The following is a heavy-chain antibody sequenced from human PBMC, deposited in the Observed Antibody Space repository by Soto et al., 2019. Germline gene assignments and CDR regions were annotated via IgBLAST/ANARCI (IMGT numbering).Heavy chain of an antibody. D-gene: IGHD1-26*01. Sequence: EVQVVESGGGLVQPGGSLRLSCAASGFTLSDDYMDWVRQAPGKGLEWVGRTRSKTNSYTTDYAPSVKGRFTISRDASNHSLFLQMDILKAEDTAVYYRGRSMGGELCYWGQGTLVAVSS. CDR3: GRSMGGELCY. V-gene: IGHV3-72*01. J-gene: IGHJ4*02. CDR1: GFTLSDDY. CDR2: TRSKTNSYTT.